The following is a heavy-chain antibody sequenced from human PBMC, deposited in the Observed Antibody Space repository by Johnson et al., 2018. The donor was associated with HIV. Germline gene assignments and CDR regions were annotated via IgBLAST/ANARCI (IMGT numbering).Heavy chain of an antibody. CDR2: ISGSGGST. D-gene: IGHD3-16*01. CDR3: ARERVVQGDPDAFDI. J-gene: IGHJ3*02. CDR1: GFTFSSYA. V-gene: IGHV3-23*04. Sequence: VQLVESGGGLVQPGGSLRLSCAASGFTFSSYAMSWVRQAPGKGLEWVSAISGSGGSTYYADSVKGRFTSSRDNSKNTLYLQMNGLRAEDTALYYCARERVVQGDPDAFDIWGQGTMVTVSS.